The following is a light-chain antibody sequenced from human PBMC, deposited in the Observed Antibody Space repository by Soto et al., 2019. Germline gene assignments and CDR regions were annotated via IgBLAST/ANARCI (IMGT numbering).Light chain of an antibody. CDR2: DVT. J-gene: IGLJ2*01. CDR1: SSDVGGYNY. V-gene: IGLV2-14*03. Sequence: QSALTQPASVSGSPGQSITISCTGTSSDVGGYNYVSWYQQNSGKAPKLMIYDVTNRPSGVSNRFSGSKSGNTASLTISGLQAEDEADYYCSSYTNSGALVVFGGGTKPTVL. CDR3: SSYTNSGALVV.